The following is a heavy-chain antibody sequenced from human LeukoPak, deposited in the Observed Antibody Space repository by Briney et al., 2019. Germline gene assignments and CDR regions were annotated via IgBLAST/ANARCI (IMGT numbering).Heavy chain of an antibody. V-gene: IGHV1-69*13. CDR2: IIPIFGTA. J-gene: IGHJ6*02. CDR3: ARIGPYYYYYYGMDV. CDR1: GGTFSSYA. Sequence: SVEVSCKASGGTFSSYAISWVRQAPGQGLEWMGGIIPIFGTANYAQKFQGRVTITADESTSTAYMELSSLRSEDTAVYYCARIGPYYYYYYGMDVWGQGTTVTVSS.